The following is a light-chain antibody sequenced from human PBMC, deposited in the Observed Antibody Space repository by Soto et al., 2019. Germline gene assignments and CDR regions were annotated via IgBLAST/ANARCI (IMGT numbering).Light chain of an antibody. CDR1: QSVSRNY. V-gene: IGKV3-20*01. J-gene: IGKJ2*01. CDR2: GAS. Sequence: ESVFTQSPGTRSLSPGERATLSCRASQSVSRNYLAWYQQKPGQAPRLIIYGASPRETGIPDRFSGTGSGTEFTRTISRLEHEDFAVYYCQQYGSSTYTFGLGTKVDIK. CDR3: QQYGSSTYT.